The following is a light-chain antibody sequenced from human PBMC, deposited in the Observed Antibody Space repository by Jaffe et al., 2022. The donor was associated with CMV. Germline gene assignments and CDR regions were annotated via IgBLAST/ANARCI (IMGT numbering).Light chain of an antibody. Sequence: DIQMTQSPSSLSASLGDRVTITCRASQPIGTNLNWYQQKPGKAPKVLIYAASRLKGGVPSRFSGSGSEADFTLTISSLQRDDFATYFCQQSYSFPNTFGQGTNLEIK. CDR1: QPIGTN. CDR2: AAS. J-gene: IGKJ2*01. V-gene: IGKV1-39*01. CDR3: QQSYSFPNT.